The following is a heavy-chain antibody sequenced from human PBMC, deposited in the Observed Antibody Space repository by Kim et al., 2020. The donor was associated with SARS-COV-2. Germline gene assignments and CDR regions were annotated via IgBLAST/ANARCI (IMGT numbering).Heavy chain of an antibody. CDR1: GGSISSDY. V-gene: IGHV4-59*01. CDR2: IYYSGST. Sequence: SETLSLTCTVSGGSISSDYWTWIRQPPGKGLEWIGYIYYSGSTNYNPSLKSRVTISVDTSKNQFSLKLSSVTAADTAVYYCARGFGSSWFLDYWGQGTLVTVSS. CDR3: ARGFGSSWFLDY. D-gene: IGHD6-13*01. J-gene: IGHJ4*02.